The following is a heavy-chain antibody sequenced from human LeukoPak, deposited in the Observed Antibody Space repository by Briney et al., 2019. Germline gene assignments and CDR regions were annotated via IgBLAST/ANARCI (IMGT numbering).Heavy chain of an antibody. D-gene: IGHD1-26*01. V-gene: IGHV3-23*01. Sequence: GGSLRLSCAASGFTFSSYAMSWVRQAPGKGLEWVSGISGSGDNTYYADSVKGRFTISRDNSKNTLYLQMNSLRAEDTAVYYCAKEARDVGATPFDYWGQGTLVTVSS. J-gene: IGHJ4*02. CDR3: AKEARDVGATPFDY. CDR2: ISGSGDNT. CDR1: GFTFSSYA.